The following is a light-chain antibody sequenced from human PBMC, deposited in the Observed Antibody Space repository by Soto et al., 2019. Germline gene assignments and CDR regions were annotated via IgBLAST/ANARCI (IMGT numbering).Light chain of an antibody. CDR3: QQYNNWPPWT. CDR2: GAS. Sequence: EIVMTQSPATLSVSPGERATLSCSASQRVSSNLAWYQQKPGQATRLLIYGASTRATGIPARFSGSGSGTEFTLTISSMQSEDFAVYYCQQYNNWPPWTFGQGTKVEIK. J-gene: IGKJ1*01. V-gene: IGKV3-15*01. CDR1: QRVSSN.